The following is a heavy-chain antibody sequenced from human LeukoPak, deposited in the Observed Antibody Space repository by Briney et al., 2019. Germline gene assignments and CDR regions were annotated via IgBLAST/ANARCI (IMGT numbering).Heavy chain of an antibody. CDR3: AREAGRGDAFDI. D-gene: IGHD3-10*01. CDR2: IYPGDSDI. Sequence: GESLKISFKGSGSTFTSNWIGWVPQLPGKGLEWMGIIYPGDSDIRYSPSCQGQVTISADKSISTAYLKWSSLKASDTSLYYCAREAGRGDAFDIWGQGTMVTVSS. V-gene: IGHV5-51*01. J-gene: IGHJ3*02. CDR1: GSTFTSNW.